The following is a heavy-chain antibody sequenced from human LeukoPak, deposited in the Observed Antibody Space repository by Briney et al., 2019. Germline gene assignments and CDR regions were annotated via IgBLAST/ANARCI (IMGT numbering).Heavy chain of an antibody. Sequence: ASVKVSCKASGYTFTSYGISWVRQAPGQGLEWMGWISAYNGNTNYAQKLQGRVTMTTDTSTSTAYMELRSLRSDDTAVYYCARDHYYGSGSQGFFFWFDPWGQGTLVTVSS. CDR1: GYTFTSYG. CDR2: ISAYNGNT. J-gene: IGHJ5*02. CDR3: ARDHYYGSGSQGFFFWFDP. V-gene: IGHV1-18*01. D-gene: IGHD3-10*01.